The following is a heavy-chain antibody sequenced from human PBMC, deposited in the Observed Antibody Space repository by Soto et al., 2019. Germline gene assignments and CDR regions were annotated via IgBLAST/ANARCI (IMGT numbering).Heavy chain of an antibody. CDR3: VRDRDLYRDMFHADL. Sequence: PGGSLRLSCEASGFTISECSMNWVRQAPGKGLEWLAYITIRTGNVLYAGSVRGRFTISADNAENSVILQMNSLRDEDSAVYFCVRDRDLYRDMFHADLWGQGTLVTVSS. D-gene: IGHD3-10*02. J-gene: IGHJ4*01. CDR1: GFTISECS. CDR2: ITIRTGNV. V-gene: IGHV3-48*02.